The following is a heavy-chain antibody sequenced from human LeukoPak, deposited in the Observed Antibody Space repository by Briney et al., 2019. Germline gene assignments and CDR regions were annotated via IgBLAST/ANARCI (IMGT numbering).Heavy chain of an antibody. Sequence: PGGSLRLSCAASGFTFSSYWMSWVRQAPGKGLEWVAFIRYDGSNKYYADSVKGRFTISRDNSKNTLYLQMNSLRAEDTAVYYCAKEDSSGWSAIDYWGQGTLVTVSS. CDR1: GFTFSSYW. CDR2: IRYDGSNK. J-gene: IGHJ4*02. V-gene: IGHV3-30*02. D-gene: IGHD6-19*01. CDR3: AKEDSSGWSAIDY.